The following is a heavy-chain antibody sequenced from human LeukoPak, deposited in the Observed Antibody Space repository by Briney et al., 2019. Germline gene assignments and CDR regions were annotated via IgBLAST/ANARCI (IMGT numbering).Heavy chain of an antibody. Sequence: SETLSLTCTVSGGSISSSSYYWGWTRQPPGKGLEWIGSIYYSGSTYYNPSLKSRVTISVDTSKNQFSLKLSSVTAADTAVYHCARHGSSWYYFDYWGQGTLVTVSS. CDR1: GGSISSSSYY. D-gene: IGHD6-13*01. CDR3: ARHGSSWYYFDY. CDR2: IYYSGST. V-gene: IGHV4-39*01. J-gene: IGHJ4*02.